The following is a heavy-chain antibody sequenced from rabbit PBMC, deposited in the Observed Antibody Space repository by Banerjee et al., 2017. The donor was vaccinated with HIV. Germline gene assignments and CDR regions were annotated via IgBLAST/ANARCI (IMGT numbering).Heavy chain of an antibody. V-gene: IGHV1S45*01. Sequence: QEQLEESGGDLVKPEGSLTLTCTASGFSFNSSDWICWVRQAPGKGLEWIACIYGGDGSTYYASWAKGRFTISKTSSTTVTLQMTSLTAADTATYFCARGGWDGGDGCDLWGQGTLVTVS. J-gene: IGHJ3*01. CDR1: GFSFNSSDW. D-gene: IGHD2-1*01. CDR2: IYGGDGST. CDR3: ARGGWDGGDGCDL.